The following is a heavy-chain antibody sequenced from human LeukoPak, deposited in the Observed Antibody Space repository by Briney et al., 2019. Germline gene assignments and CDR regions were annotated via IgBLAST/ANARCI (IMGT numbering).Heavy chain of an antibody. CDR1: GYTFTSYG. CDR2: ISAYNGNR. D-gene: IGHD5-18*01. J-gene: IGHJ4*02. Sequence: ASVKVPCKASGYTFTSYGISWVRQAPGQGLEWMGWISAYNGNRNYAQKLQGRVTMTTDTSTSTAYMELRSLRSDDTAVCYCARVEDVDTAMALTIHFDYWGQGTLVTVSS. CDR3: ARVEDVDTAMALTIHFDY. V-gene: IGHV1-18*04.